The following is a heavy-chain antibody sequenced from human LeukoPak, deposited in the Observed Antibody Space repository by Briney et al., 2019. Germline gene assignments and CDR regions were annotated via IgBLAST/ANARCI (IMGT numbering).Heavy chain of an antibody. Sequence: SETLSLTCAVSGGPISSSSYYWGWIRQPPGKGLEWIGSIYYSGSTYYNPSLKSRVTISVDTSKNQFSLKLSSVTAADTAVYYCARLEDYGGNPSSHVDYWGQGTLVTVSS. J-gene: IGHJ4*02. CDR1: GGPISSSSYY. CDR2: IYYSGST. CDR3: ARLEDYGGNPSSHVDY. D-gene: IGHD4-23*01. V-gene: IGHV4-39*01.